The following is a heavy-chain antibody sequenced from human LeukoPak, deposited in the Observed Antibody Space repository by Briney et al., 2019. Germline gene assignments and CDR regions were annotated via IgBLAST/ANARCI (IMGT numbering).Heavy chain of an antibody. V-gene: IGHV3-23*01. Sequence: GGSLRLSCAASGFTFSSDGMSWVRQAPGKGLAWVSTVSGSGDNTYYADSVEGRFTISRDNSMNTLYLQMNSLRAEDTAVYYCGRYCSGVSCYKGLDPWGQGTLVTVSS. J-gene: IGHJ5*02. D-gene: IGHD2-15*01. CDR2: VSGSGDNT. CDR1: GFTFSSDG. CDR3: GRYCSGVSCYKGLDP.